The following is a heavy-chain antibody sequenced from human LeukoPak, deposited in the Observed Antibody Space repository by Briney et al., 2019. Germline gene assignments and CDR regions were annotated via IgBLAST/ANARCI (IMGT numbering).Heavy chain of an antibody. CDR3: ARDPERYLRMGHYDY. V-gene: IGHV3-21*01. CDR1: GCTFSSSA. J-gene: IGHJ4*02. Sequence: PVGSLRLSCAGSGCTFSSSAMNWVRQVPGKGLECVSSIDYGCSHIHYAASVRGRFSISRDNARDSVYLQMDSLRADDTAVYYCARDPERYLRMGHYDYWGQGTLVIVSS. CDR2: IDYGCSHI. D-gene: IGHD3-16*01.